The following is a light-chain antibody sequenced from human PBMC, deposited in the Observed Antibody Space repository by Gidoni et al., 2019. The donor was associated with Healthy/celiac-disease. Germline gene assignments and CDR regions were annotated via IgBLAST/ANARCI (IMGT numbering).Light chain of an antibody. CDR1: QSVSSY. CDR3: KQRSNW. CDR2: DAY. V-gene: IGKV3D-11*02. Sequence: EIVVTQSPATLSLSPGESATLSCRASQSVSSYLAWYQQKPGQAPRLIIYDAYNRATDIPARFSGSGHGTDFTITISSLEPEDFEVYYCKQRSNWFGPGTKVDIK. J-gene: IGKJ3*01.